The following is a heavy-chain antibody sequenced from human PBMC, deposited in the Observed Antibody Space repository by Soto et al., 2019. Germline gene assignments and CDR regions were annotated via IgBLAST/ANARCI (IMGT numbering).Heavy chain of an antibody. V-gene: IGHV3-21*01. CDR1: GFTFRSFT. CDR2: ISSNSAYI. Sequence: PGGVPSLSCAASGFTFRSFTMNWVRQAPGKGLEWVSTISSNSAYIYYTDALRGRFTISRDNAKNSLHLQMNSLRAEDTAVYYCTRGASRDSSARGWFDPWGPGTLVTVSS. CDR3: TRGASRDSSARGWFDP. D-gene: IGHD6-13*01. J-gene: IGHJ5*02.